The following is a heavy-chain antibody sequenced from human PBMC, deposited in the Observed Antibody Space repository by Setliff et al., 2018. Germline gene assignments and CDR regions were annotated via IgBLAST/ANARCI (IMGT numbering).Heavy chain of an antibody. V-gene: IGHV4-39*07. J-gene: IGHJ4*02. CDR2: TYYSGNT. CDR1: GASVSGNSYY. Sequence: SETLSLTCTVSGASVSGNSYYWGWIRQPPGKGLEWIASTYYSGNTYYNPSLKSRVTISVDTSKNQFSLKMTSVTAADTAVYYCARAARYFDPTGSYFEFWGQGTLVTVSS. CDR3: ARAARYFDPTGSYFEF. D-gene: IGHD3-22*01.